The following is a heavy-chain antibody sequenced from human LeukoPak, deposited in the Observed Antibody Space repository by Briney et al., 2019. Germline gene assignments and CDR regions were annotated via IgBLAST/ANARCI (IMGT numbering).Heavy chain of an antibody. V-gene: IGHV3-74*01. CDR2: IESDASNT. J-gene: IGHJ4*02. D-gene: IGHD1-26*01. CDR3: TRDGSGSRIPFDY. Sequence: PGGSLRLSCAASGFAFGSHWTHWVRQAPGKGLVWVARIESDASNTRYADSVKGRFTISRDNANKTLYLQMNSLRAEDTAVYYCTRDGSGSRIPFDYWGQGTLVTVSS. CDR1: GFAFGSHW.